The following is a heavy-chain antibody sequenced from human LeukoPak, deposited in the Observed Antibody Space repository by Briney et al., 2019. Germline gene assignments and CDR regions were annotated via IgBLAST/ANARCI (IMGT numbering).Heavy chain of an antibody. CDR2: ISYDGSNK. Sequence: GRSLRLSCAASGFTFSSYGMHWVRQAPGKGLEWVAVISYDGSNKYYADSVKGRFTISRDNSKNTLYLQMNSLRAEDTAVYYCAKLQARYYYGSGDWFGPWGQGTLVTVSS. D-gene: IGHD3-10*01. V-gene: IGHV3-30*18. J-gene: IGHJ5*02. CDR1: GFTFSSYG. CDR3: AKLQARYYYGSGDWFGP.